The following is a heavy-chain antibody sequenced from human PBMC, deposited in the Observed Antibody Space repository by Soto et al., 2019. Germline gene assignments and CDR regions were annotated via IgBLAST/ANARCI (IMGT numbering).Heavy chain of an antibody. V-gene: IGHV3-23*01. D-gene: IGHD3-16*01. CDR2: ISGSGSST. CDR1: GFTFSSYA. Sequence: GGSLRLSCAASGFTFSSYAMSWVRQAPGKGLEWVSAISGSGSSTYYADSVKGRITISRDNSKNTLYLQMNSLRAEDKAVDYCAAVSVWGQQPIGWGYFDYWGQGTLVTVSS. CDR3: AAVSVWGQQPIGWGYFDY. J-gene: IGHJ4*02.